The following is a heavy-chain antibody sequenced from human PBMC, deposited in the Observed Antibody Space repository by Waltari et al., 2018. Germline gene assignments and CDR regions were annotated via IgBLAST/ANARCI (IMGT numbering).Heavy chain of an antibody. CDR1: GGAISSHY. CDR2: IDDSGRA. V-gene: IGHV4-59*11. J-gene: IGHJ2*01. Sequence: QVQLQESGPGLVKPSETLSLTCSVSGGAISSHYWSWIRQPPGKGLEWIGHIDDSGRATYNPSLKSRVTISADTSKNQVSLKLNSGTTADTAVYYCARLEVEEVSNWYFDLWGRGTLVTVSS. D-gene: IGHD2-15*01. CDR3: ARLEVEEVSNWYFDL.